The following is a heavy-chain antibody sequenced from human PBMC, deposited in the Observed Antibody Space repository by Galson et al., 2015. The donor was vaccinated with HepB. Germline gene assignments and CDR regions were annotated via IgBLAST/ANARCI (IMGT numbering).Heavy chain of an antibody. J-gene: IGHJ4*02. Sequence: SLRLSCAASGFTFSNAWMNWVRQAPGKGQEWVGRIKSKTDGGTTDYAAPVKGRFTISRDDSKNTLYLQMNSLKTEDTAVYYCTTDVVVPAARSVDFLDYWGQGTLVTVSS. CDR2: IKSKTDGGTT. D-gene: IGHD2-2*01. V-gene: IGHV3-15*07. CDR1: GFTFSNAW. CDR3: TTDVVVPAARSVDFLDY.